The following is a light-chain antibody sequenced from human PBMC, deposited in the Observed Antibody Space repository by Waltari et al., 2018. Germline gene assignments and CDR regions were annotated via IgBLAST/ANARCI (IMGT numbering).Light chain of an antibody. Sequence: DIQMTQSPSFVSAFVGDRVTISCRASQNIGSWLAWYQQKPGQAPKLLIYSASSLQSGVPSRFSGTGSGTDFTLTISSLQPEDFATYYCQQYNDLYSFGRGTKLEI. V-gene: IGKV1-12*01. CDR3: QQYNDLYS. CDR1: QNIGSW. J-gene: IGKJ2*01. CDR2: SAS.